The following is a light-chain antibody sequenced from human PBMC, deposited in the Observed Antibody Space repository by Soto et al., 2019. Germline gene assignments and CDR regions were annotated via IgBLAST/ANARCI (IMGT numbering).Light chain of an antibody. J-gene: IGLJ1*01. CDR1: SSNVGNNY. V-gene: IGLV1-40*01. CDR2: ANG. CDR3: QSYDRSLSGYV. Sequence: QSVLTQPPSVSAAPGQKVTISCSGSSSNVGNNYVSWYQQLPGTAPKLLIYANGNRPSGVPDRFSGSKSGTSASLAITGLQAEDEADYYCQSYDRSLSGYVLGTGTKLTVL.